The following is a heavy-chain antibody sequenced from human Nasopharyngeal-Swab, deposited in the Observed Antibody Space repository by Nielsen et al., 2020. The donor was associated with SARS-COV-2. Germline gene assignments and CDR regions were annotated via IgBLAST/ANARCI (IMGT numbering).Heavy chain of an antibody. CDR3: ARERRSGLRYYFDY. V-gene: IGHV3-53*01. CDR1: GFTFSAYR. CDR2: IYPDDIT. Sequence: GESLKISCAASGFTFSAYRMNWVRQAPGKGLEWVSVIYPDDITSYVDSVKGRFTTSRENSKNTLYLQMNSLRAEDTAVYYCARERRSGLRYYFDYWGQGTLVTVSS. J-gene: IGHJ4*02. D-gene: IGHD3-22*01.